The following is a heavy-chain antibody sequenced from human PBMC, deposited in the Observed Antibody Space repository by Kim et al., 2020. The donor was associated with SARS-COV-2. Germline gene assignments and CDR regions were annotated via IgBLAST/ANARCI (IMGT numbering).Heavy chain of an antibody. Sequence: AAPVKGRFTISRDDSKNTLYLQMNSLKTEDTAVYYCTTDGLRYFDWPTDYWGQGTLVTVSS. D-gene: IGHD3-9*01. CDR3: TTDGLRYFDWPTDY. J-gene: IGHJ4*02. V-gene: IGHV3-15*01.